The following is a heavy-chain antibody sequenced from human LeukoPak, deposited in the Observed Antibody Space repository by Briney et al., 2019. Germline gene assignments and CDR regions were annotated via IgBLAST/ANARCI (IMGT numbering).Heavy chain of an antibody. V-gene: IGHV4-39*01. CDR1: GGSISNSGYY. J-gene: IGHJ4*02. CDR3: ARHLGGSSLFAY. D-gene: IGHD1-26*01. Sequence: SETLSLTCTVSGGSISNSGYYWGWIRQSPGEGLEWIGTIYYSGRTSYNPSLKSRVTISVETSKNQFSLKLSSVAATDTAVYYCARHLGGSSLFAYWGQGTLVTVSS. CDR2: IYYSGRT.